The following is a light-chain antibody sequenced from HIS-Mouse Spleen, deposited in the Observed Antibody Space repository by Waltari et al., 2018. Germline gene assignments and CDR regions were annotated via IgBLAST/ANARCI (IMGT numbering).Light chain of an antibody. V-gene: IGKV1-33*01. CDR3: QQYDNLPLT. J-gene: IGKJ4*01. CDR1: QDISNY. CDR2: DAS. Sequence: DIQMTQSPSSLSASVGDRVTITCQASQDISNYLNWYQQKPGKAPKILIYDASNLGTGVPSRFSGSGSGTDFTFTISSLQPEDIATYYCQQYDNLPLTFGGGTKVEIK.